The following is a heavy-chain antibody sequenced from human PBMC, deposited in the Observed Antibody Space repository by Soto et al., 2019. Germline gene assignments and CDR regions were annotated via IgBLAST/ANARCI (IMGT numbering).Heavy chain of an antibody. V-gene: IGHV3-48*01. D-gene: IGHD2-2*01. CDR3: ARDKGSSSWHSFDY. CDR2: ISDISSNI. Sequence: EVQLVESGGGLVQPGGSLRLSCAASGFTFSSYSMDWFRQAPGKGLELVSYISDISSNIHYADSVKGRFTISRDNDKNSLELHINSMRAEDTAVYYCARDKGSSSWHSFDYWGQGILVTVSS. CDR1: GFTFSSYS. J-gene: IGHJ4*02.